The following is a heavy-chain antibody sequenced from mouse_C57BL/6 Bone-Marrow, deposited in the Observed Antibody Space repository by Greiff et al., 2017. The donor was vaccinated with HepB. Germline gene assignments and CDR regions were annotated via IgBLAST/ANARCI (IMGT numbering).Heavy chain of an antibody. CDR1: GYTFTDYY. CDR3: ARTPLSTMITRAWFAY. V-gene: IGHV1-26*01. J-gene: IGHJ3*01. Sequence: EVQLQQSGPELVKPGASVKISCKASGYTFTDYYMNWVKQSHGKSLEWIGDINPNNGGTSYNQKFKGKATLTVDKSSSTAYMELRSLTSEDSAVYYCARTPLSTMITRAWFAYWGQGTLVTVSA. D-gene: IGHD2-4*01. CDR2: INPNNGGT.